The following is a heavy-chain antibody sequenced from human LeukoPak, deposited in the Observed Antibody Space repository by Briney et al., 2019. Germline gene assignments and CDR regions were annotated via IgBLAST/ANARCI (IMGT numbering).Heavy chain of an antibody. D-gene: IGHD5-12*01. V-gene: IGHV3-15*01. J-gene: IGHJ4*02. CDR2: IKGKTEGGTT. CDR3: AQASGYDRY. Sequence: GGSLRLSCAASGFTFSNAWMTWVRQATGKGLEWVGRIKGKTEGGTTDYAAPVKGRFTISRDDSRNMLYLHMNSLKTEDTAVYYCAQASGYDRYWGQGTLVTVSS. CDR1: GFTFSNAW.